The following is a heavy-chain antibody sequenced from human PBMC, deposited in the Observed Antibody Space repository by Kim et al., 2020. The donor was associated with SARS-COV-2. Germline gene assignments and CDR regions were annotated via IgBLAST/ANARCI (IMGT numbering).Heavy chain of an antibody. D-gene: IGHD2-2*02. CDR2: ISAGGGTT. J-gene: IGHJ4*02. Sequence: GGSLRLSCVTSGFTFSSYAMSWVRQAPGKGLEWVSGISAGGGTTYYADSVKGRFTISRDYSKNTLYVEMDSLRVEDTALYYCAKESYTASTGPFDYWGQGTQVTVSS. V-gene: IGHV3-23*01. CDR1: GFTFSSYA. CDR3: AKESYTASTGPFDY.